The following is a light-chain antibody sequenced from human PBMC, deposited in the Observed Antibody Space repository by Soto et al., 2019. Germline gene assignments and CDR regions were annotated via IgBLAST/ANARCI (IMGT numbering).Light chain of an antibody. CDR1: SSNIGSNP. CDR2: SNS. Sequence: QPVLTQPPSASGTPGQRVTISCSGSSSNIGSNPVNWYQQLPGTAPKLLIHSNSQRPSGVPDRFSGSKSGTSASLAISGLQSQDEAQYSCAAWDDSLNAVVFGGGTKLTVL. V-gene: IGLV1-44*01. CDR3: AAWDDSLNAVV. J-gene: IGLJ2*01.